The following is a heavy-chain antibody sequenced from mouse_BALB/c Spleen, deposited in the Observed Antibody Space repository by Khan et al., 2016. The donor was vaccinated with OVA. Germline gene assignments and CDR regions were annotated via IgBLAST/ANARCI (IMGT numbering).Heavy chain of an antibody. CDR3: ATLDGSPFTY. D-gene: IGHD1-1*02. CDR1: GFNIKDTY. J-gene: IGHJ3*01. V-gene: IGHV14-3*02. Sequence: VQLQQSGTELIKPGASVKLSCTASGFNIKDTYIHWVKERPEQGPEWIGRIDPANGDTKYDPKFQGKATITADTSSNTAYLQLSSLTSEDTAGYYCATLDGSPFTYWGQGTLVTVSA. CDR2: IDPANGDT.